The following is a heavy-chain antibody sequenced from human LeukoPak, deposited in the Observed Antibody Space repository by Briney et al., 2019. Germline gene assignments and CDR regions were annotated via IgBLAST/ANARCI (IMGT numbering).Heavy chain of an antibody. CDR3: AGRYSGSYHVDY. J-gene: IGHJ4*02. CDR2: IFYSGNT. Sequence: PSETLSLTCTASGGSISSSSYYWGWIRQPPGKGLEWIGSIFYSGNTYYNPSLKSRVTISVDTSKNQFSLKLSSVTAADTAVYYCAGRYSGSYHVDYWGQGTLVTVSS. D-gene: IGHD1-26*01. V-gene: IGHV4-39*01. CDR1: GGSISSSSYY.